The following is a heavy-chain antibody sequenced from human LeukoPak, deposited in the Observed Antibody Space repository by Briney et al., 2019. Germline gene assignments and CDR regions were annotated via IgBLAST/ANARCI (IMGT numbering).Heavy chain of an antibody. V-gene: IGHV4-34*01. D-gene: IGHD3-22*01. CDR2: INHSGST. CDR3: ARVWRYYDSSGYYLRPNYFDY. J-gene: IGHJ4*02. Sequence: PSETLSLTCAVYGGAFSGYYWSWIRQPPGKGLEWIGEINHSGSTNCNPSLKSRVTISVDTSKNQFSLKLSSVTAADTAVYYCARVWRYYDSSGYYLRPNYFDYWGQGTLVTVSS. CDR1: GGAFSGYY.